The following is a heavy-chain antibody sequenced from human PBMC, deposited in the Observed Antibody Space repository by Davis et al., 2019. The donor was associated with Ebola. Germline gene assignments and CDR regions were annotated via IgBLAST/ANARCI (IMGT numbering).Heavy chain of an antibody. CDR3: ARGELLTYYYGMDV. CDR1: GGSVSSCCYY. CDR2: IYYSGST. V-gene: IGHV4-61*01. D-gene: IGHD1-26*01. J-gene: IGHJ6*04. Sequence: SETLSLTCTVSGGSVSSCCYYWSWIRQPPGKGLEWIAYIYYSGSTNYNPSLKSRVTISVDTSKNQFSLNLSSVTAADTAVYYCARGELLTYYYGMDVWGKGTTVTVSS.